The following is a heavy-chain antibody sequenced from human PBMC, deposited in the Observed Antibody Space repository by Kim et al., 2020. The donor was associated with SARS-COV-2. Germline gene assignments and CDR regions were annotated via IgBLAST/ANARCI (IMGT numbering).Heavy chain of an antibody. CDR2: IYHSGYT. Sequence: SETLSLTCAVSGASISSGDFSWSWIRQPPGKGLECIGYIYHSGYTYYNPSLWGRVTISLDMSKNHFSLNLTSVTAADTAVYYCASGSESSGKSFDYWGQGTLVTVSS. V-gene: IGHV4-30-2*01. D-gene: IGHD6-19*01. CDR3: ASGSESSGKSFDY. CDR1: GASISSGDFS. J-gene: IGHJ4*02.